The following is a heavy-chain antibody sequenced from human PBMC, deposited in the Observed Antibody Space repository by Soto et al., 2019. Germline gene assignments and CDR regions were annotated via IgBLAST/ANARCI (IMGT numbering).Heavy chain of an antibody. J-gene: IGHJ5*02. V-gene: IGHV4-4*02. D-gene: IGHD4-17*01. Sequence: QVQLQESGPGLVKPSGTLSLTCAVSGGSISSSNWWSWVRQPPGKGLEWIGEIYHSGSTNYNPSLTSRATISVDKSKHQFSLKLSSVTAADTAVYYCARVRGSDYGDDDNWFDPWGQGTLVTVSS. CDR3: ARVRGSDYGDDDNWFDP. CDR1: GGSISSSNW. CDR2: IYHSGST.